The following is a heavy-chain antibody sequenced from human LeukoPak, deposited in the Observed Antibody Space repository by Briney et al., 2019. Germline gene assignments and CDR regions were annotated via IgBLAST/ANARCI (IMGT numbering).Heavy chain of an antibody. CDR1: GFTFSSYW. V-gene: IGHV3-7*01. CDR2: IKQDGSEK. CDR3: ARDPQGDFWTQRAFDI. Sequence: GGSLRLSCAASGFTFSSYWMSWVRQAPGKGLEWVANIKQDGSEKYYVDSVKGRFTISRDNAKNSLYLQMNSLRAEDTAVYYCARDPQGDFWTQRAFDIWGQGTMVTVSS. D-gene: IGHD3-3*01. J-gene: IGHJ3*02.